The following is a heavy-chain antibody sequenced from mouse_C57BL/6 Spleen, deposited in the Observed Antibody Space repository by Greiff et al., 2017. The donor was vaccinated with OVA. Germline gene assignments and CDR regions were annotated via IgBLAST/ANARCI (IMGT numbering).Heavy chain of an antibody. J-gene: IGHJ2*01. CDR3: TRSTVPHYFDY. Sequence: QVQLQQSGAELVRPGASVTLSCKASGYTFTDYEMHWVKQTPVHGLEWIGAIDPETGGTAYNQKFKGKAILTADKSSSTAYMELRSLTSEDSAVYYCTRSTVPHYFDYWGQGTTRTVSS. CDR2: IDPETGGT. CDR1: GYTFTDYE. V-gene: IGHV1-15*01. D-gene: IGHD1-1*01.